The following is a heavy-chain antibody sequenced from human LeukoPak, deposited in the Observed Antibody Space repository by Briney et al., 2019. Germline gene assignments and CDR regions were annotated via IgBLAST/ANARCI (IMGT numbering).Heavy chain of an antibody. Sequence: GGSLRLSCAASGFTFSSYGMHWVRQAPGRGLEWVAFIRYDGSNKYYADSVKGRFTISRDDSKNTLYLQMNSLRAEDTAVYYCAKDRSWASGYNHPGYWGQGTLVTVSS. J-gene: IGHJ4*02. CDR1: GFTFSSYG. CDR3: AKDRSWASGYNHPGY. CDR2: IRYDGSNK. D-gene: IGHD5-12*01. V-gene: IGHV3-30*02.